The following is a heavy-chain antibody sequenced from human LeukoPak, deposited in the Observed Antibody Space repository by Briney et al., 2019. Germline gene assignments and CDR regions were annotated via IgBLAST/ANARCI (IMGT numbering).Heavy chain of an antibody. CDR3: ARELAY. CDR1: GFTFSSYA. V-gene: IGHV3-30*04. Sequence: PGGPLRLSCAASGFTFSSYAMHWVRQAPGKGLEWVAVISYDGSNKYYADSVKGRFTISRDNSKNTLYLQMNSLRAEDTAVYYCARELAYWGQGTLVTVSS. CDR2: ISYDGSNK. J-gene: IGHJ4*02.